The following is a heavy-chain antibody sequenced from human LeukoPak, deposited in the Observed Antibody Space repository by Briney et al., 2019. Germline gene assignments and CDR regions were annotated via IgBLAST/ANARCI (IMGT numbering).Heavy chain of an antibody. V-gene: IGHV4-59*01. CDR1: GGSISSYY. CDR2: IYYSGST. D-gene: IGHD6-13*01. J-gene: IGHJ2*01. CDR3: AGAKQLVKRYFDL. Sequence: SETLSLTCTVSGGSISSYYWSWIRQPPGKGLEWIGYIYYSGSTNYNPSLKSRVTISVDTSKNQFSLKLSSVTAADTAVYYCAGAKQLVKRYFDLWGRGTLVTVSS.